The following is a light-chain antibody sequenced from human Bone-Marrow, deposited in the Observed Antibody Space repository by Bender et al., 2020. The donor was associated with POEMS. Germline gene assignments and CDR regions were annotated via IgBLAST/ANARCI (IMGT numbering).Light chain of an antibody. CDR1: NVGSRN. Sequence: SSVLTQPPSLSVAPGQTARITCRGDNVGSRNLHWYQHKPGQAPVLVVYQGIDRPSGIPERFSGSSSGTTVTLTINFVQAEDEADYYCQSADASGPYPDVVFGGGTKLTVL. V-gene: IGLV3-21*02. CDR2: QGI. CDR3: QSADASGPYPDVV. J-gene: IGLJ2*01.